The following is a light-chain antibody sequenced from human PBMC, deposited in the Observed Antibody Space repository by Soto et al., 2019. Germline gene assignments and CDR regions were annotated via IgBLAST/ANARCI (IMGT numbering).Light chain of an antibody. J-gene: IGKJ4*01. CDR3: QQRSN. CDR1: PSVSSY. Sequence: ELVLTQSPATPSLSPGERATLSCRASPSVSSYLAWYQQKPGQAPRLLIYDASNRATGIPARFSGSGSGTDFTLTISSLEPEDFAVYYCQQRSNFGGGTKVDIK. V-gene: IGKV3-11*01. CDR2: DAS.